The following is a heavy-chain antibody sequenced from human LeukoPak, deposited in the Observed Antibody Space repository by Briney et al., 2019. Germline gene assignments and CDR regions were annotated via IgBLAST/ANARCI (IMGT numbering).Heavy chain of an antibody. CDR2: ISSSSSYI. CDR3: ARGPRSGWSDLPDY. CDR1: GFPFSIYA. J-gene: IGHJ4*02. Sequence: GGSLRLSCAASGFPFSIYAMSWVRQAPGKGLEWVSSISSSSSYIYYADSVKGRFTISRDNAKNSLYLQMNSLRAEDTAVYYCARGPRSGWSDLPDYWGQGTLVTVSS. V-gene: IGHV3-21*01. D-gene: IGHD6-19*01.